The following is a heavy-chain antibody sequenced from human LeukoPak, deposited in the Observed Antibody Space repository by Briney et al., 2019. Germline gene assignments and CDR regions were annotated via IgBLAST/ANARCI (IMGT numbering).Heavy chain of an antibody. V-gene: IGHV4-39*01. J-gene: IGHJ4*02. CDR2: IYYSGST. CDR3: ARHGRFFGY. Sequence: SETLSLTCTVSGGSISSSSYYWGWIRPPPGKGPEWIGSIYYSGSTYYNPSLKSRVTISVDTSKNQSSLKLSSVTAADTAVYYCARHGRFFGYWGQGTLVTVSS. CDR1: GGSISSSSYY. D-gene: IGHD3-3*01.